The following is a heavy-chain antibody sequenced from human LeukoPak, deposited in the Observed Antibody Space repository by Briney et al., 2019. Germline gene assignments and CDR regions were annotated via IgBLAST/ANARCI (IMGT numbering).Heavy chain of an antibody. CDR3: ARFTTRWFGELLYYYYGMDV. J-gene: IGHJ6*04. Sequence: ASVKVSCKASGYTFTSYGISWVRQAPGHGLEWRGWISAYNGNTNYAQKLQGRVTMTTDTSTSTAYMELRSLRSDDTAVYYCARFTTRWFGELLYYYYGMDVWGKGTTVTVSS. D-gene: IGHD3-10*01. CDR1: GYTFTSYG. V-gene: IGHV1-18*04. CDR2: ISAYNGNT.